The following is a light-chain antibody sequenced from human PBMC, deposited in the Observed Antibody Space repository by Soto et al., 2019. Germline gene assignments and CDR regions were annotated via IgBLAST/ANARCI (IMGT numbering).Light chain of an antibody. CDR2: GAS. Sequence: EIVMTQSPATLSVSPGERATLSCRASQSVSSNLAWYQQKPGQAPRLLIYGASTRATGIPARFSGSGSGTEFTRTISSLQSEDFAVYYCQQYHKWPPWTFGQGTKVEIK. CDR3: QQYHKWPPWT. J-gene: IGKJ1*01. CDR1: QSVSSN. V-gene: IGKV3-15*01.